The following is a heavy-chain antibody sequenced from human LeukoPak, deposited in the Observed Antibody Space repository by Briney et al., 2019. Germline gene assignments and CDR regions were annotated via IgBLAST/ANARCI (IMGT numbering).Heavy chain of an antibody. CDR2: INHSGST. D-gene: IGHD2-15*01. Sequence: PSETLSLTCAVYGGSFSGYYWSWIRQPPGKGLEWIGEINHSGSTNYNPSLKSRVTISVDTSKNQFSLKLSSVTAADTAVYYCARRLGYCSDGSCYSLNYWGQGTLVTVSS. CDR1: GGSFSGYY. V-gene: IGHV4-34*01. J-gene: IGHJ4*02. CDR3: ARRLGYCSDGSCYSLNY.